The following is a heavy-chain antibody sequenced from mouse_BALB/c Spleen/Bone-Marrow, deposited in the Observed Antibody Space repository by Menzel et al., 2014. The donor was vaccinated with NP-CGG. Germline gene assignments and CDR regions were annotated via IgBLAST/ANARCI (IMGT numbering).Heavy chain of an antibody. V-gene: IGHV3-1*02. CDR3: TRETTVVADFDY. J-gene: IGHJ2*01. D-gene: IGHD1-1*01. Sequence: EVKLMESGPDLVKPSQSLSLTCTVTGYSIXSGHGWHWIRQFPGNRLQWMGYIHFSGYTDYNPSLKSRISITRDTSKNQFFLQLNSVTTEDTGTYYCTRETTVVADFDYWGQVTTLAVSS. CDR1: GYSIXSGHG. CDR2: IHFSGYT.